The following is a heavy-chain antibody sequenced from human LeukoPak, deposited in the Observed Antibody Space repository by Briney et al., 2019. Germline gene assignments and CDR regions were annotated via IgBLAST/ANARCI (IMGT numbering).Heavy chain of an antibody. V-gene: IGHV3-30-3*02. J-gene: IGHJ4*02. D-gene: IGHD6-13*01. CDR2: ISYDGSNK. Sequence: GGSLRLSCAASGFTFSSYAMHWVRQAPGKGLEWVAVISYDGSNKYYADSVKGRFTISRVNSKNTLYLQMNSLRAEDTAVYYCAKLSSSWYSLDYWGQGTLVTVSS. CDR3: AKLSSSWYSLDY. CDR1: GFTFSSYA.